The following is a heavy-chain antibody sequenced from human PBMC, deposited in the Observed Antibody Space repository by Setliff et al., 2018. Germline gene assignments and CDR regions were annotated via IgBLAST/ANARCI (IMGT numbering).Heavy chain of an antibody. D-gene: IGHD2-2*02. Sequence: GAAVKVSCKASGGTFSSYANSWVRQAPGQGLEWMGGIIPIFGTANYAQKFQGRVTITADESTSTAYMELSSLRSEDTAVYYCARDSRGLVPAAIEGSYYYYGMDVWGQGTTVTVSS. CDR3: ARDSRGLVPAAIEGSYYYYGMDV. V-gene: IGHV1-69*13. J-gene: IGHJ6*02. CDR1: GGTFSSYA. CDR2: IIPIFGTA.